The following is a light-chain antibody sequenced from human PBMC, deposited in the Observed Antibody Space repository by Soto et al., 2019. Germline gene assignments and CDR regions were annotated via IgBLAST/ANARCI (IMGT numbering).Light chain of an antibody. CDR3: QQYEALWT. J-gene: IGKJ1*01. CDR2: DAS. Sequence: DIQMTQSPSTLSASVGDRVTITCRASQRINSWLAWYQQKPGKAPNLSIYDASTLESGVPSRFSGSGSGTEFTLTITSLQPGDFATYYCQQYEALWTFGQGTKVDI. CDR1: QRINSW. V-gene: IGKV1-5*01.